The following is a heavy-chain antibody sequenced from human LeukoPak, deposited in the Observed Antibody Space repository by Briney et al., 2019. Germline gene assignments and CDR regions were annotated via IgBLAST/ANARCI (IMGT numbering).Heavy chain of an antibody. J-gene: IGHJ5*02. V-gene: IGHV3-23*01. D-gene: IGHD3-10*01. CDR1: GFTFSTYA. CDR2: ICGSGIST. CDR3: AKNMDRITMVRGVTTSQNWFDP. Sequence: AGGSLRLSCAASGFTFSTYAMSWVRQAPGKGLEWVSAICGSGISTYYADSAKGRFTISRDKSTNKRYLQMSSLRAEDTALYYCAKNMDRITMVRGVTTSQNWFDPWGQGTLVTVSS.